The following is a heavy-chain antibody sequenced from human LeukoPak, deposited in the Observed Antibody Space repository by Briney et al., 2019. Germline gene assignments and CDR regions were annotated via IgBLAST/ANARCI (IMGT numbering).Heavy chain of an antibody. CDR3: ATLGYCSSTSCPQLLYFDY. J-gene: IGHJ4*02. CDR1: GYTFTGYY. V-gene: IGHV1-2*02. CDR2: INPNSGGT. Sequence: ASVKVPCKASGYTFTGYYMHWVRQAPGQGLERMGWINPNSGGTNYAQKFQGRVTMTRDTSISTAYMELSRLRSDDTAVYYCATLGYCSSTSCPQLLYFDYWGQGTLVTVSS. D-gene: IGHD2-2*01.